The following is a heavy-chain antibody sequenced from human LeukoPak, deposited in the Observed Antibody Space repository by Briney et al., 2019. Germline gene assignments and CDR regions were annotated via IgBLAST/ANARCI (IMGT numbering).Heavy chain of an antibody. CDR2: ISYDGSNK. Sequence: GRSLRLSCAASGFTFSSYAMHWVRQAPGKGLEWVAVISYDGSNKYYADSVKGRFTISRDNSKNTLYLQMNSLRHEDTAIYYCVIWGDYDVLTGYYVSDYWGQGTLVTVSS. D-gene: IGHD3-9*01. V-gene: IGHV3-30-3*01. CDR1: GFTFSSYA. CDR3: VIWGDYDVLTGYYVSDY. J-gene: IGHJ4*02.